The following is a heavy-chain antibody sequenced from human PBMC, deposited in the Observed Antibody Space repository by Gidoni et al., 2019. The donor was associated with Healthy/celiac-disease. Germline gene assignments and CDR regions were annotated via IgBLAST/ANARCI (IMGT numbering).Heavy chain of an antibody. CDR2: IRSKANSYET. V-gene: IGHV3-73*01. Sequence: EVQLVESGGGLVQPGGSLKLSCAASGFTFSGSAMHWVSQASGQGLEGVGRIRSKANSYETAYAASVKGRFNIYRDDSKNTAYLQMNSLKTEDTAVYYCTRPGIAVAGMVGWFDPWGQGTLVTVSS. J-gene: IGHJ5*02. D-gene: IGHD6-19*01. CDR1: GFTFSGSA. CDR3: TRPGIAVAGMVGWFDP.